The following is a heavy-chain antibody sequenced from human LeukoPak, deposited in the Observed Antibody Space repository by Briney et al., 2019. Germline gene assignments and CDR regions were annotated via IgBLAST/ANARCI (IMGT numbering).Heavy chain of an antibody. J-gene: IGHJ5*02. CDR1: GDRVSSNSVT. CDR3: ARRLTQYDCFDP. Sequence: SQTLSLTCAISGDRVSSNSVTWNWLRQSPSRGLEWLGRTYYRSTWYNDYAVSVRGRITVNPDTSKNQFSLHLDSVTPGDTALYYCARRLTQYDCFDPWGQGILVTVSS. V-gene: IGHV6-1*01. CDR2: TYYRSTWYN. D-gene: IGHD2-2*01.